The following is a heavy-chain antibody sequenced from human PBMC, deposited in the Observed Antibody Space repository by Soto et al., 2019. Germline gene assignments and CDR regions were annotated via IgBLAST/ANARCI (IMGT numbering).Heavy chain of an antibody. V-gene: IGHV3-30*18. CDR2: ISYDGSNK. Sequence: GGSLRLSCAASGFTFSSYGMHWVRQAPGKGLEWVAVISYDGSNKYYADSVKGRFTISRDNSKNTLYLQMNSLRAEDTAVYYCAKDFGNGERTSYYYYYYMDVWGKGTTVTVSS. D-gene: IGHD4-17*01. CDR3: AKDFGNGERTSYYYYYYMDV. CDR1: GFTFSSYG. J-gene: IGHJ6*03.